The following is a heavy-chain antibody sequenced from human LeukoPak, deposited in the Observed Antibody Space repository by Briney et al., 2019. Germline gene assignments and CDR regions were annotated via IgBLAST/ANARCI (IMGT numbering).Heavy chain of an antibody. CDR2: ISSSGSTI. V-gene: IGHV3-11*04. CDR1: GFTFSDYY. D-gene: IGHD2-15*01. Sequence: PGGSLRLSCAASGFTFSDYYMSWIRQAPGKGLEWVSYISSSGSTIYYADSVKGRFTISRDNAKNSLYLQMNSLRAEDTAVYYCARGAAFVYCSGGSCYSGPDAFDIWGQGTMVTVSS. J-gene: IGHJ3*02. CDR3: ARGAAFVYCSGGSCYSGPDAFDI.